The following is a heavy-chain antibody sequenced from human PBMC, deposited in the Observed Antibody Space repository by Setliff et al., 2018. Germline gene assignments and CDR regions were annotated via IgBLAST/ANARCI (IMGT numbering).Heavy chain of an antibody. V-gene: IGHV4-4*07. Sequence: SETLSLTCSVSGGSISSYFWNWVRQPTGKGLEWIGRIYSNENTNYNPSLKSRVTMSIDTSKNQLSLKLSSVTAADTAVYYCARSMIQRNYYCGLDVWGQGTTVTVSS. CDR2: IYSNENT. D-gene: IGHD3-16*01. CDR1: GGSISSYF. CDR3: ARSMIQRNYYCGLDV. J-gene: IGHJ6*02.